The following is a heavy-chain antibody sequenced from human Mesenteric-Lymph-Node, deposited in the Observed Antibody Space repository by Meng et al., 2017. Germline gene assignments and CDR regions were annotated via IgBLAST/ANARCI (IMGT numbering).Heavy chain of an antibody. Sequence: GESLKISCAASGFTFSSYAMSWVRQAPGKGLEWVSAISGSGGSTYYADSVKGRFTISRDNSKNTLYLQMNSLRAKDTAVYYCATDLSGIGSQDGYWGQGTLVTVSS. J-gene: IGHJ4*02. CDR3: ATDLSGIGSQDGY. V-gene: IGHV3-23*01. CDR2: ISGSGGST. CDR1: GFTFSSYA. D-gene: IGHD3-22*01.